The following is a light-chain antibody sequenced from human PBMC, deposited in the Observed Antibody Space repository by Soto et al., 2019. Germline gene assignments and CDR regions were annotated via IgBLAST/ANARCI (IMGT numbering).Light chain of an antibody. CDR2: EVT. J-gene: IGLJ1*01. CDR1: SSDVGGYNY. V-gene: IGLV2-14*01. CDR3: SSYASSNSGV. Sequence: QSALTQPASVSGSPGQSITIYCTGTSSDVGGYNYVSWYQQHPGKAPKLMIYEVTKRPSGVSNRFSGSKSGNTASLTISGLQADDEADYYCSSYASSNSGVFGTGTKLTVL.